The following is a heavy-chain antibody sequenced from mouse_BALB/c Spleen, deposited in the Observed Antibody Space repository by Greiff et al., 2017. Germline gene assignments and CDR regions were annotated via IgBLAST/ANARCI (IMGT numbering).Heavy chain of an antibody. CDR3: ARGYGSYLYWYFDV. J-gene: IGHJ1*01. CDR2: IVPANGNT. V-gene: IGHV14-3*02. CDR1: GFNIKDTY. D-gene: IGHD2-10*02. Sequence: DVKLQESGAELVKPGASVKLSCTASGFNIKDTYMHWVKQRPEQGLEWIGRIVPANGNTKYDPKFQGKATITADTSSTTAYLQLSSLTSEDTAVYYGARGYGSYLYWYFDVWGAGTTVTVSS.